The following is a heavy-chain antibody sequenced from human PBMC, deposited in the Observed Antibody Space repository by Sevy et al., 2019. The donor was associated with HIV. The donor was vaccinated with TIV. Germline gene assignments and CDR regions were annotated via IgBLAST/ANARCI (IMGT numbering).Heavy chain of an antibody. CDR3: VRNANFMRDF. J-gene: IGHJ4*02. V-gene: IGHV3-74*01. D-gene: IGHD1-1*01. Sequence: GESLKISCAASGFTFTDYWMHWVRHTPGKGLVWVSRINTDGSSTSYADSVKGRFTISRDDAKNTVHLQMNSLRAEDTGIYYCVRNANFMRDFWGQGTLVTVSS. CDR2: INTDGSST. CDR1: GFTFTDYW.